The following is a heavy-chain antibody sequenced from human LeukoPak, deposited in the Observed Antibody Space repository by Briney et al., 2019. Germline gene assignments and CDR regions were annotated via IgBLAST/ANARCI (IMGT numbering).Heavy chain of an antibody. J-gene: IGHJ6*03. Sequence: GGSLRLSCAASGFTFSTYWMHWVRQAPGKGLVWVSRINSDGSSTSYADSVKGRFTISRDNAKNTLYLQMSSLRAQGTAVYYCAREGWLLSYYMDVWGKGPTVTVSS. D-gene: IGHD3-22*01. V-gene: IGHV3-74*01. CDR1: GFTFSTYW. CDR3: AREGWLLSYYMDV. CDR2: INSDGSST.